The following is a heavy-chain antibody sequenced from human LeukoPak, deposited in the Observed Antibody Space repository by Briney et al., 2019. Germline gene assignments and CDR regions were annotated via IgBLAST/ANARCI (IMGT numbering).Heavy chain of an antibody. V-gene: IGHV4-39*01. CDR1: GGSIYTSSYY. D-gene: IGHD3-10*01. CDR3: ARQTGSGLFSLP. CDR2: IYFSGGT. Sequence: SETLSLTCSVSGGSIYTSSYYWVWIRQPPGKGLEWIGSIYFSGGTYYNASLKSRVTISVDTSKNQFSLKLSSVTAADTAVYYCARQTGSGLFSLPGGQGTLVTVSS. J-gene: IGHJ4*02.